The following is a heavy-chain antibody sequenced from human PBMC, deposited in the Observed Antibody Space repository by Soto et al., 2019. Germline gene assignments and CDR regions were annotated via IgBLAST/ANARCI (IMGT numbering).Heavy chain of an antibody. CDR1: GGTFSSYA. J-gene: IGHJ4*02. V-gene: IGHV1-69*12. D-gene: IGHD5-18*01. CDR3: AKNRGYSYGSEY. Sequence: QVQLVQSGAEVKKPGSSVKVSCKASGGTFSSYAISWVRQAPGQGLEWMGGIIPIFGTANYAQKFQGRVXIXAXASTSTAYLERSSLGTEDTAVYYFAKNRGYSYGSEYWGQGTLVTVSS. CDR2: IIPIFGTA.